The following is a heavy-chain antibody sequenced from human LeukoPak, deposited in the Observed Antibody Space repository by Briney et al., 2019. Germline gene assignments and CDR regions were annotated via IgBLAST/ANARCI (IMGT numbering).Heavy chain of an antibody. CDR3: AKDYYDSSGYYWPEYYFDY. CDR1: GFTFSSYA. CDR2: ISGSGGST. Sequence: PGRSLRLSCAASGFTFSSYAMSWVRQAPGKGLEWVSAISGSGGSTYYADSVKGRFTISRDNSKNTLYLQMNSLRAEDTAVYYCAKDYYDSSGYYWPEYYFDYWGQGTLVTVSS. J-gene: IGHJ4*02. V-gene: IGHV3-23*01. D-gene: IGHD3-22*01.